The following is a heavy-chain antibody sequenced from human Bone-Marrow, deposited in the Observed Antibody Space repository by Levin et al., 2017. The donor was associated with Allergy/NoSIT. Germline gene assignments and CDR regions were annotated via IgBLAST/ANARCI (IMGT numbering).Heavy chain of an antibody. D-gene: IGHD1-7*01. CDR3: VRDPGRELLPGRRAFDN. CDR2: ISQDGMNI. J-gene: IGHJ4*02. V-gene: IGHV3-11*01. Sequence: KSGGSLRLSCAASGFRFSDFYMTWIRQASGRGLEWISHISQDGMNIYYADSVKGRFTISRDNAENSVYLEMSGLRAEDTAVYYCVRDPGRELLPGRRAFDNWGQGTLVTVSS. CDR1: GFRFSDFY.